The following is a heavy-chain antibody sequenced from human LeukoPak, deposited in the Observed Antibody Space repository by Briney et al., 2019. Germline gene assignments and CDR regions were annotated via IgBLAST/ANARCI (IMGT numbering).Heavy chain of an antibody. CDR2: INHSGST. V-gene: IGHV4-34*01. CDR3: AGRIVVVPAARGPYYGMDV. CDR1: GGSFSGYY. Sequence: SETLSLTCAVYGGSFSGYYWSWIRQPPGKGLEWIGEINHSGSTNYNPSLKGRVTISVDTSKNQFSLKLSSVTAADTAVYYCAGRIVVVPAARGPYYGMDVWGQGTTVTVSS. D-gene: IGHD2-2*01. J-gene: IGHJ6*02.